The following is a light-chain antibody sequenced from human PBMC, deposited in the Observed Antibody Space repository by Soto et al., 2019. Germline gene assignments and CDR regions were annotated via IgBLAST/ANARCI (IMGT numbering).Light chain of an antibody. Sequence: QSALTQPASVSGSPGQSIAISCTGTSSDVGGYNYVSWYQQHPGKAPKLMVYDVSNRPSGVSNRFSGSKSGNTASLTISGSQAEEEADYYCSSYTSSSTYVFGTGTKLTVL. J-gene: IGLJ1*01. CDR1: SSDVGGYNY. CDR3: SSYTSSSTYV. CDR2: DVS. V-gene: IGLV2-14*01.